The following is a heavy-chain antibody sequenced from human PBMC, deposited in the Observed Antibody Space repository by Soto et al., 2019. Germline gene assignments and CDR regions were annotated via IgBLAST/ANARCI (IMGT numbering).Heavy chain of an antibody. Sequence: GGSLRLSCAASGFTFDDYTMHWVRQAPGKGLEWVSLISWDGGSTYYADSVKGRFTISRDNSKNSLYLQMNSLRTEDTALYYCAKDISGATAGYYGMDVWGQGTTVTVSS. CDR3: AKDISGATAGYYGMDV. J-gene: IGHJ6*02. CDR2: ISWDGGST. V-gene: IGHV3-43*01. CDR1: GFTFDDYT. D-gene: IGHD1-26*01.